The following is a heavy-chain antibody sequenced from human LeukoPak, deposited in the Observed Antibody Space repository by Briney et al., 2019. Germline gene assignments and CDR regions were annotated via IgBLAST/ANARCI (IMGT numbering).Heavy chain of an antibody. D-gene: IGHD2-2*01. Sequence: GESLKISCEGSGYSFTSYWIGWLRQMPGKGLEWMGIIYPADSDTRYSPSFQGQVTISADKSISTAYLQWSSLKASDTAMYYCAGEARYCSSTSCLNWFDPWGQGTLVTVSS. CDR1: GYSFTSYW. J-gene: IGHJ5*02. CDR2: IYPADSDT. CDR3: AGEARYCSSTSCLNWFDP. V-gene: IGHV5-51*01.